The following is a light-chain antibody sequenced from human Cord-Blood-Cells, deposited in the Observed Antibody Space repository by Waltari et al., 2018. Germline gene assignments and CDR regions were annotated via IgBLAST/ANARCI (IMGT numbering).Light chain of an antibody. CDR2: GAS. V-gene: IGKV3-20*01. Sequence: EILLTQSPGTLSLSPGERATLSCRASHSVSSSYLACYQQRPGQAPRLLIYGASSRATGIPDRFSGSGSGTDFTLTISRLEPEDFAVYYCQQYGSAPWTFGQGTKVEIK. CDR1: HSVSSSY. J-gene: IGKJ1*01. CDR3: QQYGSAPWT.